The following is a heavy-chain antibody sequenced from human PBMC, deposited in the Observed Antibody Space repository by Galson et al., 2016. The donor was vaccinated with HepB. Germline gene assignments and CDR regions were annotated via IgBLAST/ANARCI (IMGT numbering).Heavy chain of an antibody. J-gene: IGHJ4*02. CDR2: VNPSSGST. CDR1: GNTFTGDY. V-gene: IGHV1-2*06. Sequence: SVKVSCKASGNTFTGDYLHWVRQAPGQGLEWMGRVNPSSGSTIYAHNFQGRVTMTRDTSIGTDYMELSRLRSDDTAVYYCASSGYYSSLNYWGQGTLVTVSS. CDR3: ASSGYYSSLNY. D-gene: IGHD3-22*01.